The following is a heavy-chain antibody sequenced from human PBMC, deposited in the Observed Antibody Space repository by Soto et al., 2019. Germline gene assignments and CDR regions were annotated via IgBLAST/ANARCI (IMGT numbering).Heavy chain of an antibody. CDR2: IYYSGST. CDR1: GGSISSSSYY. CDR3: ESIAVAGIPFDY. V-gene: IGHV4-39*01. D-gene: IGHD6-19*01. Sequence: SETLSLTCSVSGGSISSSSYYWGWIRQPPGKGLEWIGSIYYSGSTYYNPSLKSRVTISEDTSKNQYSLKLSSVTAADTAVYFCESIAVAGIPFDYWGQGTLVTVS. J-gene: IGHJ4*02.